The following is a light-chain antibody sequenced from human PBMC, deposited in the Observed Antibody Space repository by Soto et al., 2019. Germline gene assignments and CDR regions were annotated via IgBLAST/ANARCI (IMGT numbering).Light chain of an antibody. CDR2: EVS. V-gene: IGLV2-8*01. Sequence: QSALTQPPSASGSPGQSVTISCTGTSSDVGGYNYVSWYQQHPGRAPKLMIYEVSKRPSGVPDRFFGSKSGNTASLTFSGLQTEDEADYYCSSYAGSNNQVFGTGTKLTVL. J-gene: IGLJ1*01. CDR1: SSDVGGYNY. CDR3: SSYAGSNNQV.